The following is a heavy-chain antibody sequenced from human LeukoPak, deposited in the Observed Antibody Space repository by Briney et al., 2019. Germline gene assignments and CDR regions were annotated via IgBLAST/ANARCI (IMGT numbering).Heavy chain of an antibody. CDR3: ARDYADGYNWFDP. V-gene: IGHV1-8*03. CDR1: GYTFTSYD. J-gene: IGHJ5*02. Sequence: GASVKLSCKASGYTFTSYDINWVPQATGQGLEWMGWMNPNSGNTGYAQKFQGRVTITRNTSISTAYMELSSLRSEDTAVYYCARDYADGYNWFDPWGQGTLVTVSS. D-gene: IGHD4-17*01. CDR2: MNPNSGNT.